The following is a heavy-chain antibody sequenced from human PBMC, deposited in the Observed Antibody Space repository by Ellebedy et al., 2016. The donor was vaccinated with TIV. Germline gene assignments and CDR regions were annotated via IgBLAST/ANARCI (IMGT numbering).Heavy chain of an antibody. CDR3: ARVGPDLVELLMNGPSAFWYFDV. CDR2: INPNSGGT. CDR1: GYTFTDYL. J-gene: IGHJ2*01. Sequence: AASVKVSCKASGYTFTDYLMNWVRQAPGQGLEWVGWINPNSGGTNYAQKFQGRVTMTRDTSISTASVELSGLTFYDTAVYYCARVGPDLVELLMNGPSAFWYFDVWGRGTLLTVSS. V-gene: IGHV1-2*02. D-gene: IGHD1-7*01.